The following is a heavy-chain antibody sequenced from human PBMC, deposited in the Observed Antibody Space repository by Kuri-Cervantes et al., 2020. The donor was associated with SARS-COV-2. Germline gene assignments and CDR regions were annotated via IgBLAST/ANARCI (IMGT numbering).Heavy chain of an antibody. D-gene: IGHD1-14*01. V-gene: IGHV3-13*05. J-gene: IGHJ6*02. CDR1: GFTFSSYD. CDR3: ARGAPRKLYYYYGMDV. Sequence: GESLKISCAASGFTFSSYDMHWVRQATGKGLEWVSAIGTAGDPYYPGSVKGRFTISRDNAKNSLYLQMNSLRAEDTAVYYCARGAPRKLYYYYGMDVWGQGTTVTVSS. CDR2: IGTAGDP.